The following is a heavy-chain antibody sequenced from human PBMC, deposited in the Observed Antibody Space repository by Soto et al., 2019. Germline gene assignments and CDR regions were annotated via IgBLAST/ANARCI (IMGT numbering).Heavy chain of an antibody. Sequence: EVQLMESGGGLVQPGGSLRLSCAASGFTFSSYAMSWVRQAPGKGLEWVSGISGSGDSTYYADSVKGRFTISRDNYKNALYLQMNSLRAEDTAVYYCAKGVPGIAVAGTGSFQQWGQGTLVTVSS. V-gene: IGHV3-23*01. D-gene: IGHD6-19*01. CDR1: GFTFSSYA. CDR2: ISGSGDST. CDR3: AKGVPGIAVAGTGSFQQ. J-gene: IGHJ1*01.